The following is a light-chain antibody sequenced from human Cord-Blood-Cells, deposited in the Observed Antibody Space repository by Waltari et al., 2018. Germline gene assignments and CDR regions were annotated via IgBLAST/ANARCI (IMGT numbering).Light chain of an antibody. CDR1: RSNSNNY. CDR3: QQYCSTPFT. CDR2: GAS. V-gene: IGKV3-20*01. Sequence: TLSPATGALAPINSATSPCMSYRSNSNNYLAWYQQKPGQPPKLLIYGASSRDTGIPDRFSGSGSGTDFTLTISRLEAEDVAVYYCQQYCSTPFTFGQGTKVDIK. J-gene: IGKJ3*01.